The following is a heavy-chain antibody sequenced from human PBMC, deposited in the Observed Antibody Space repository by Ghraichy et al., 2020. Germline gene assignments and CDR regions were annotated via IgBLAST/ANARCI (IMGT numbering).Heavy chain of an antibody. CDR3: ASGAPYDSSGYYFPPDYGMDV. Sequence: GGYLRLSCAASGFTFSSYAMHWVRQAPGKGLEWVAVISYDGSNKYYADSVKGRFTISRDNSKNTLYLQMNSLRAEDTAVYYCASGAPYDSSGYYFPPDYGMDVWGQGTTVTVSS. CDR1: GFTFSSYA. J-gene: IGHJ6*02. V-gene: IGHV3-30*04. D-gene: IGHD3-22*01. CDR2: ISYDGSNK.